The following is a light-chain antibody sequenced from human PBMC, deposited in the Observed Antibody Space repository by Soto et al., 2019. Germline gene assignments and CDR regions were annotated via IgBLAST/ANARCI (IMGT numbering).Light chain of an antibody. Sequence: QSALTQPASVSGSRGQSIAISCIGTSSDVGAYNYVSWYQQHPGKAPKLVIYDVNNRPSGVSNRFSGSKSGNTASLTISGLQAEDEADYYCGSYTTSGSVVFGGGTKLTVL. CDR1: SSDVGAYNY. CDR2: DVN. J-gene: IGLJ2*01. CDR3: GSYTTSGSVV. V-gene: IGLV2-14*03.